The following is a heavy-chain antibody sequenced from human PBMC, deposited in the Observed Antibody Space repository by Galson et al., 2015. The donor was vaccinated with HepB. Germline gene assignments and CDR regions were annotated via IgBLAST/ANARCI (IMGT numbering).Heavy chain of an antibody. Sequence: SLRLSCAASGFSFSSNSMNWVRQAPGKGLEWVSYISSSSRTMYYADSVKGRFAISRDNAKNSLYLQMNSLRDEDTAVYYCASTVGYCSGGSCYPFDYWGQGTLVTVSS. V-gene: IGHV3-48*02. CDR2: ISSSSRTM. J-gene: IGHJ4*02. CDR3: ASTVGYCSGGSCYPFDY. D-gene: IGHD2-15*01. CDR1: GFSFSSNS.